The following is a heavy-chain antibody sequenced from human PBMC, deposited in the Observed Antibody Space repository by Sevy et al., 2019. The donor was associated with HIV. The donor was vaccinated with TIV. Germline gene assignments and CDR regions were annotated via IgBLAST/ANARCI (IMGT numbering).Heavy chain of an antibody. D-gene: IGHD3-9*01. J-gene: IGHJ6*02. CDR3: AKDFTGYNGMDV. V-gene: IGHV3-30*18. CDR1: GIIFTTSG. Sequence: GGSLRLSCAVSGIIFTTSGMHWVRLAPGKGLEWVAVISYDGRNKFYGDSVKGRFTISRDNSKNILFLQMNSLRAEDTAVYYCAKDFTGYNGMDVWGQGTMVTVSS. CDR2: ISYDGRNK.